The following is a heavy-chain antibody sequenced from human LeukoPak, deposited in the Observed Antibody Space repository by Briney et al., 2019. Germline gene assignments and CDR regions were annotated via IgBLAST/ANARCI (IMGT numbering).Heavy chain of an antibody. Sequence: GGSLRLSCAASGFTFDDYAMHWVRQAPGKGLERVSGISWNSGSIGYADSVKGRFTISRDNAKNSLYLQMNSLRAEDTALYYCAKDRAAAGPGDAFDIWGQGTMVTVSS. CDR2: ISWNSGSI. V-gene: IGHV3-9*01. CDR3: AKDRAAAGPGDAFDI. CDR1: GFTFDDYA. D-gene: IGHD6-13*01. J-gene: IGHJ3*02.